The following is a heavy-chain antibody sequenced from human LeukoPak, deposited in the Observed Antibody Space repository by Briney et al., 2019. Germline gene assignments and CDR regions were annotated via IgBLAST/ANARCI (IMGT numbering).Heavy chain of an antibody. J-gene: IGHJ4*02. CDR2: INPNSGDT. CDR3: ARAYRRITMVRGVMWSY. Sequence: ASVKVSCKASGYTFTGYYMHWVRQAPGQGLEWMGWINPNSGDTNYAQRFQGRVTMTRDTSISTAYMDLSKLRSDDTAVYYCARAYRRITMVRGVMWSYWGQGTLVTVSS. D-gene: IGHD3-10*01. CDR1: GYTFTGYY. V-gene: IGHV1-2*02.